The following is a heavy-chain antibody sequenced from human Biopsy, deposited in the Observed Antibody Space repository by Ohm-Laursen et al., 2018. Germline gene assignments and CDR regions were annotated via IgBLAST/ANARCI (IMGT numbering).Heavy chain of an antibody. J-gene: IGHJ4*02. CDR2: IIPMFGTA. CDR1: GGTFINYA. V-gene: IGHV1-69*01. CDR3: ARGPHSGSHSCFDY. Sequence: GSSVKVSCKASGGTFINYAISWVRQAPGQGLEWMGGIIPMFGTANYAQMFQGRVTISADESTSTSYMELSSLTTEDTAIYCCARGPHSGSHSCFDYWGRGILVTVSS. D-gene: IGHD1-26*01.